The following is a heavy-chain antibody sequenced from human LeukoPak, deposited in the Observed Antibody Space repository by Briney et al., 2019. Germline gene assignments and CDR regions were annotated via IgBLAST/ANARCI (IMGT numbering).Heavy chain of an antibody. CDR2: ISGSGGNT. CDR3: ATEKRSTTAYDY. CDR1: GFSFSTYV. Sequence: GGSLRLSCAASGFSFSTYVMSWVRQAPGKGLAWDSDISGSGGNTHYADSVKGRFTISRDNSKNTLYLQMNSLRAEDTALYYCATEKRSTTAYDYWGQGTLVTVSS. V-gene: IGHV3-23*01. J-gene: IGHJ4*02. D-gene: IGHD4-17*01.